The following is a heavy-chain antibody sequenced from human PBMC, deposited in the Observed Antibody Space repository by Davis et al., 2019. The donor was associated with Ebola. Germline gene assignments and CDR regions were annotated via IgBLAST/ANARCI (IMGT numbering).Heavy chain of an antibody. D-gene: IGHD2-15*01. CDR3: ARGGGTLSPYYGMDV. Sequence: GESLKISCAASGFTFSDYYMSWIRQAPGKGLEWVSYISSSGSTIYYADSVKGRFTISRDNSKNTLYLQMNSLRAEDTAVYYCARGGGTLSPYYGMDVWGQGTTVTVSS. V-gene: IGHV3-11*04. J-gene: IGHJ6*02. CDR2: ISSSGSTI. CDR1: GFTFSDYY.